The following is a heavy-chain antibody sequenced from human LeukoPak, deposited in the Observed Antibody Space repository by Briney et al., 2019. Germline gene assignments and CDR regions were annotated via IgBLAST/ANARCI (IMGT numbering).Heavy chain of an antibody. CDR3: ARQGSGYSPTYYYYMDV. CDR2: IYPGDSDT. J-gene: IGHJ6*03. D-gene: IGHD5-18*01. CDR1: GYSFTSYW. V-gene: IGHV5-51*01. Sequence: GESLKISCKGSGYSFTSYWIGWVRQMPGKGLEWMGIIYPGDSDTRYSPSFQGQVTISADKSITTAYLQWSSLKASDTAMYYCARQGSGYSPTYYYYMDVWGKGTTVTISS.